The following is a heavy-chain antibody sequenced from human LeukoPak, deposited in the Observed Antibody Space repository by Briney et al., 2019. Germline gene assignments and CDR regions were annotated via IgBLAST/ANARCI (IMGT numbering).Heavy chain of an antibody. CDR2: IYTSGST. CDR3: ARGPRVSTQIAATGILDY. J-gene: IGHJ4*02. V-gene: IGHV4-4*07. Sequence: SETLSLTCTVSGGSISSYYWSWIRQPAGKGLEWIGRIYTSGSTNYNPSLKSRVTMSVDTSKNQFSLKLSSATAADTAVYYCARGPRVSTQIAATGILDYWGQGTLVTVSS. CDR1: GGSISSYY. D-gene: IGHD6-13*01.